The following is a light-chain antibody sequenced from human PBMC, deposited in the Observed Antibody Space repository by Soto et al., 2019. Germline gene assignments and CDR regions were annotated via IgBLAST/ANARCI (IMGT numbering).Light chain of an antibody. Sequence: DIQMTQSPSSVSASVGDRVTITCRASQGIGNWLAWYQQTPGKAPRLLIYAASTLQTGVTSRFSGSGSGTDFSLTISSLQPDDFATYYCQQANSMPLTFGGGTTVEIK. J-gene: IGKJ4*01. V-gene: IGKV1-12*01. CDR3: QQANSMPLT. CDR2: AAS. CDR1: QGIGNW.